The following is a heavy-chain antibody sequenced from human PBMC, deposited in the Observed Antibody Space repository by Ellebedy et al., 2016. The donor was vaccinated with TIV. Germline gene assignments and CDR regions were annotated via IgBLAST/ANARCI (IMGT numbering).Heavy chain of an antibody. Sequence: GESLKISCAASGFTFSGYWMSWVRQAPGTGLEWVANIKEDGTEKHYVDSVKGRFTISRDNAKNSLYLQMSSLRAEDTDVYYCGRDMISWGQGTLVIVSS. CDR2: IKEDGTEK. V-gene: IGHV3-7*03. CDR3: GRDMIS. CDR1: GFTFSGYW. D-gene: IGHD3/OR15-3a*01. J-gene: IGHJ5*02.